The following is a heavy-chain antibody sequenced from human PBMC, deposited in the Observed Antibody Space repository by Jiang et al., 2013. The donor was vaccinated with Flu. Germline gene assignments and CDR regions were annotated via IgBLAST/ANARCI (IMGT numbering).Heavy chain of an antibody. CDR1: GFTVSSNY. D-gene: IGHD5-18*01. CDR3: ARCKAAMVPYYFDP. J-gene: IGHJ4*02. CDR2: IYSGGST. V-gene: IGHV3-53*01. Sequence: QLVESGGGLIQPGGSLRLSCAASGFTVSSNYMSWVRQAPGKGLEWVSVIYSGGSTYYADSVKGRFTISRDNSKNTLYLQMNSLRAEDTAVYYCARCKAAMVPYYFDPWGQGTLVTVSS.